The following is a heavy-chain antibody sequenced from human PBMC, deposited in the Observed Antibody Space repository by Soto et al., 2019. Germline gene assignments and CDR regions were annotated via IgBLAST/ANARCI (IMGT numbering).Heavy chain of an antibody. CDR3: AHARRRYDAFDI. V-gene: IGHV2-5*02. Sequence: QITLKESGPTLVKPTQTLTLTCTFSGFSLSTSGVGVGWIRQPPEKTPEWLALIYWDDDNRYSPSLKSRLTIPKDTANNQVVLTMTNMAPVYTATYYCAHARRRYDAFDIWGQGTMVTVSS. D-gene: IGHD3-9*01. CDR2: IYWDDDN. CDR1: GFSLSTSGVG. J-gene: IGHJ3*02.